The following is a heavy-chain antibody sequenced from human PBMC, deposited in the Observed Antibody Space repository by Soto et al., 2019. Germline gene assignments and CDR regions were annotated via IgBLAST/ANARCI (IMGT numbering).Heavy chain of an antibody. CDR2: IYSGGST. CDR3: AKDRMSYNSVWDPFDV. CDR1: GFTVSSTY. D-gene: IGHD3-10*01. Sequence: GGSLSLSCEASGFTVSSTYMSWVRQAPGKGLEWVSFIYSGGSTSYADSVKGRFIISRDSSKNTLYLQMNSLRAEDTAVYYCAKDRMSYNSVWDPFDVWGQGTLVNVS. J-gene: IGHJ3*01. V-gene: IGHV3-53*01.